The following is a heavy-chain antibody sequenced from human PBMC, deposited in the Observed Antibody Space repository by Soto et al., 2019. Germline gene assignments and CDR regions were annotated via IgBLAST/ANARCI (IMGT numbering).Heavy chain of an antibody. CDR1: GGSISSYY. CDR3: ARHDYGDYLYAY. CDR2: IYYSGST. D-gene: IGHD4-17*01. V-gene: IGHV4-59*08. J-gene: IGHJ4*02. Sequence: SETLSLTCTVSGGSISSYYWSWIRQPPGKGLEWIGYIYYSGSTNYNPSLKSRVTISVDASKNQFSLKLSSVTAADTAVYYCARHDYGDYLYAYWGQGTLVTVSS.